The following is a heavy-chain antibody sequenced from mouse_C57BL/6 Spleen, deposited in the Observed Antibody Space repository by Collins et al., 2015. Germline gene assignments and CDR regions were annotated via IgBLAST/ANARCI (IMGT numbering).Heavy chain of an antibody. CDR2: IDPSSGNS. CDR1: GYTFTSYW. V-gene: IGHV1-72*01. J-gene: IGHJ1*03. CDR3: TRGRRFRWYFDV. Sequence: QVQLQQPGAELVKPGASVKLSCKASGYTFTSYWIHWVKQRPGRGLEWIGRIDPSSGNSKYNETFKKQATLTVDKPSSTAYMQLSSLTSEDSAVYYCTRGRRFRWYFDVWGTGTTVTVSS.